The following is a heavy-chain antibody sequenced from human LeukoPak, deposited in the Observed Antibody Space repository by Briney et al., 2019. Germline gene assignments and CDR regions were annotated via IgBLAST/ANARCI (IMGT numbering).Heavy chain of an antibody. CDR1: GGSISTPGYY. CDR2: LYHSGST. Sequence: SETLSLTCTVSGGSISTPGYYWGCIRQAPGKGLEWIGSLYHSGSTYYRPSLKSPATISVDKSKNQCSLKLRSVTAADTAVYYCARHALATVTDPSFDYWGQGTLVTVSS. V-gene: IGHV4-39*01. J-gene: IGHJ4*02. CDR3: ARHALATVTDPSFDY. D-gene: IGHD2-21*02.